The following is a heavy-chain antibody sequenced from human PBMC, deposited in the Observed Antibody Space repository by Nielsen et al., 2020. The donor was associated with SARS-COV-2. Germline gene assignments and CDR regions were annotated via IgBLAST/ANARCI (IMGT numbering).Heavy chain of an antibody. CDR1: GFTFDDYA. D-gene: IGHD3-9*01. CDR2: ISWNSGSI. J-gene: IGHJ3*02. V-gene: IGHV3-9*01. Sequence: SLRLSCAASGFTFDDYAMHWVRQAPGKGLEWVSGISWNSGSIGYADSVKGRFTISRDNAKNSLYLQMNSLRAEDTALYYCAKLYDILTQNAFDIWGQGTMVTVSS. CDR3: AKLYDILTQNAFDI.